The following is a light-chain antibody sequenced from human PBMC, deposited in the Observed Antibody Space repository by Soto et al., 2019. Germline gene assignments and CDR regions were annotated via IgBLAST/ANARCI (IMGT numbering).Light chain of an antibody. CDR1: QRVDSY. J-gene: IGKJ1*01. Sequence: DIQVTQSPSSLSASVGDSVTLSCQTRQRVDSYIHWYQHQSGKPPKLLIYAASTLQDGVPSRFSGGGSGTAFSLIITGLQPGDSANYYCQQTYTSVATFGQGTKVDIK. CDR3: QQTYTSVAT. CDR2: AAS. V-gene: IGKV1-39*01.